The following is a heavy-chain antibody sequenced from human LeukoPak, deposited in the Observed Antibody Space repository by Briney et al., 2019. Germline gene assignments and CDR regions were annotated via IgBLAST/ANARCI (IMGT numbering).Heavy chain of an antibody. CDR3: AKEVGPDLGA. J-gene: IGHJ4*02. V-gene: IGHV3-33*06. Sequence: GGSQRLSCAASGFTFSSYAIHWVRQAPGKGLEWVAVIWYDGSKTYYAESVKGRFTISRDNSNNMAYLQMSSLRVEDTAVYYCAKEVGPDLGAWGQGTLVTVSS. CDR2: IWYDGSKT. D-gene: IGHD1-26*01. CDR1: GFTFSSYA.